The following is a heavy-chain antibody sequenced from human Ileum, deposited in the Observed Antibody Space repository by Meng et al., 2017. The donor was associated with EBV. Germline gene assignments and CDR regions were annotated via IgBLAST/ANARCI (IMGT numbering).Heavy chain of an antibody. J-gene: IGHJ4*02. CDR1: GGSISSSNW. CDR3: ARVGQWLPIDY. V-gene: IGHV4-4*02. D-gene: IGHD6-19*01. CDR2: IYHSGST. Sequence: GQLPESGPGRGQPSGTLSLTCAVSGGSISSSNWWSWVRQPPGKGLEWIGEIYHSGSTNYNPSLKSRVTISVDKSKNQFSLNLSSVTAADTAVYYCARVGQWLPIDYWGQGTLVTVSS.